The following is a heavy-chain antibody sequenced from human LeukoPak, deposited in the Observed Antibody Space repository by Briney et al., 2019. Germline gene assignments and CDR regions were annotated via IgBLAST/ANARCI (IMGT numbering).Heavy chain of an antibody. V-gene: IGHV1-2*06. J-gene: IGHJ4*02. CDR2: INPNSGGT. CDR1: GYTFTGYY. CDR3: ARVDSSWYEYYFDY. Sequence: GASVKVSCKASGYTFTGYYMHWVRQAPGQGLEWMGRINPNSGGTNYAQKFQGRVTMTRDTSISTAYMELSRLRSDDTAVYYCARVDSSWYEYYFDYWGQGTLVTVSS. D-gene: IGHD6-13*01.